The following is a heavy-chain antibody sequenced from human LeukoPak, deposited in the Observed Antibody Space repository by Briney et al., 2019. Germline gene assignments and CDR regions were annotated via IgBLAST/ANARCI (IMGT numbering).Heavy chain of an antibody. CDR3: ARGGVASLDY. D-gene: IGHD3-3*01. Sequence: PGGSLRLSCAASGFTFSTYWMHWVRQVPGKGLLWVSRINDASGSTYADSVKGRFTISRDNAKDMLYLQMNSLRAEDTAVYYCARGGVASLDYWGQGTLVTVSS. V-gene: IGHV3-74*01. J-gene: IGHJ4*02. CDR2: INDASGS. CDR1: GFTFSTYW.